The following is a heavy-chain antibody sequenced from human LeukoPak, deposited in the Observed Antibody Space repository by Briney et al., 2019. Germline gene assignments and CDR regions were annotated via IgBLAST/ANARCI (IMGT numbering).Heavy chain of an antibody. V-gene: IGHV3-7*01. Sequence: GGSLRLSCAASGFIFTGYFMSWVRQAPGKGLEWVASIKHDGSEKYYVDSVRGRFTISRDNTKNLLYLQMSSLRAEDTAVYYCAKAPYSSGWYADYWGQGTLVTVSS. CDR1: GFIFTGYF. D-gene: IGHD6-19*01. CDR2: IKHDGSEK. CDR3: AKAPYSSGWYADY. J-gene: IGHJ4*02.